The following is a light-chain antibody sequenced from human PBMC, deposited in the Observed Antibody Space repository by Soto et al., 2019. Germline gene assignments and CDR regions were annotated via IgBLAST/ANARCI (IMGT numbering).Light chain of an antibody. V-gene: IGLV2-14*01. Sequence: QSALTQPASVSGSHGKSITISCTGTSSDVGGYNYVSWYQQHPGKAPKLIIYEVSNRPSGVSNRFSGSKSGNTASLTISGLQAEDEADYYCSSYTSSTTLVFGGGTKLTVL. CDR3: SSYTSSTTLV. CDR2: EVS. J-gene: IGLJ3*02. CDR1: SSDVGGYNY.